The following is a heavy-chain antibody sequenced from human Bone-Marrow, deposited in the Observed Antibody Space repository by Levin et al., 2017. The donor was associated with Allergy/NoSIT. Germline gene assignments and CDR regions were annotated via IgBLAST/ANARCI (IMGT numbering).Heavy chain of an antibody. J-gene: IGHJ6*02. V-gene: IGHV3-74*01. Sequence: PGGSLRLSCSASGFPFSNYWMHWVRQEPGKGLVWVSRIGGDGSDTTYADSVKGRFIISRDNAKNTLFLQMNSLRAEDTAIYFCARGEIVGAKPTYFYYYSMDVWGHGTTVTVSS. CDR2: IGGDGSDT. D-gene: IGHD1-26*01. CDR3: ARGEIVGAKPTYFYYYSMDV. CDR1: GFPFSNYW.